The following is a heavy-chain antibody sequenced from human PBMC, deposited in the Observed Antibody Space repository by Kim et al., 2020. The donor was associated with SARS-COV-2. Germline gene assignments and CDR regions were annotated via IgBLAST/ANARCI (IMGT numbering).Heavy chain of an antibody. CDR3: ARLRGGLLWFGELLAHPLHFDY. CDR1: GGSISSSSYY. V-gene: IGHV4-39*01. D-gene: IGHD3-10*01. Sequence: SETLSLTCTVSGGSISSSSYYWGWIRQPPGKGLEWIGSIYYSGSTYYNPSLKSRVTISVDTSKNQFSLKLSSVTAADTAVYYCARLRGGLLWFGELLAHPLHFDYWGQGTLVTVSS. CDR2: IYYSGST. J-gene: IGHJ4*02.